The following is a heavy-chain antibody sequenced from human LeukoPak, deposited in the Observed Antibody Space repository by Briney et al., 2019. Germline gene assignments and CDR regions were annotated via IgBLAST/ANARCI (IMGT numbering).Heavy chain of an antibody. CDR3: ARAVVSDRDFWSGYEYFDY. D-gene: IGHD3-3*01. J-gene: IGHJ4*02. CDR2: INPNSGGT. CDR1: GYTFTGYY. V-gene: IGHV1-2*02. Sequence: ASVKVSCKASGYTFTGYYMHWVRQAPGQGLEWMGWINPNSGGTNYAQKFQGRVTMTRDTSISTAYMELSRLRSEDTAVYYCARAVVSDRDFWSGYEYFDYWGQGTLVTVSS.